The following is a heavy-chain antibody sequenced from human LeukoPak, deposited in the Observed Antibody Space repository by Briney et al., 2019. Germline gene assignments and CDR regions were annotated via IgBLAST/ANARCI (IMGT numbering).Heavy chain of an antibody. CDR2: IYYSGST. J-gene: IGHJ4*02. D-gene: IGHD6-19*01. CDR1: GGSISSYY. CDR3: ARHPHQFGIAVAGAFDY. Sequence: SETLSLTCTVSGGSISSYYWSWIRQPPGKGLEWIGYIYYSGSTNYNPSLKSRVTISVDTPKNQFSLKLSSVTAADTAVYYCARHPHQFGIAVAGAFDYWGQGTLVTVSS. V-gene: IGHV4-59*08.